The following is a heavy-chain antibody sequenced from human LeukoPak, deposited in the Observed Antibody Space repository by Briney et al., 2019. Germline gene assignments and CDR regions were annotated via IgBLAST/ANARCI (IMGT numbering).Heavy chain of an antibody. CDR2: IRQDGDTK. D-gene: IGHD6-13*01. Sequence: GESLRLPCAASGFPFNAYWMTWVRQAPGKGLEWVANIRQDGDTKYYVDSVKGRFTISRDNAMNSLYLQMNSLRAEDTAIYYCARSLPYGTTWYGRSDFWGQGTLVTVSS. CDR3: ARSLPYGTTWYGRSDF. V-gene: IGHV3-7*03. CDR1: GFPFNAYW. J-gene: IGHJ4*02.